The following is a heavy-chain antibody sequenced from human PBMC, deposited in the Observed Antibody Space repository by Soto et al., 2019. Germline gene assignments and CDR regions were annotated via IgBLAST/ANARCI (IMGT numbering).Heavy chain of an antibody. J-gene: IGHJ4*02. CDR1: GFTFSSYS. CDR2: ISSSGDTI. D-gene: IGHD5-18*01. Sequence: EVQLVESGGGLVQPGGSLRLSCAAPGFTFSSYSMNWVRQAPGKGLEWVSYISSSGDTIYYADSVKGRFTISRDNANNSLYLQMNSLRTEDTAVYYCARGGSSYGFVDYWGQGTLVTVSS. CDR3: ARGGSSYGFVDY. V-gene: IGHV3-48*01.